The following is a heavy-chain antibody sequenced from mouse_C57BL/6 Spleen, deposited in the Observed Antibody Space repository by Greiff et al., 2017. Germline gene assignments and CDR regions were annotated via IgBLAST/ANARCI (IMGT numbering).Heavy chain of an antibody. CDR3: ARVEVGGYFDV. CDR2: IYPRSGNT. D-gene: IGHD1-1*01. V-gene: IGHV1-81*01. Sequence: QVQLQQSGAELARPGASVKLSCKASGYTFTSYGISWVKQRTGQGLEWIGEIYPRSGNTYYNEKFKGKATLTADKSSSTAYMGLRSLTSEDSAVYFCARVEVGGYFDVWGTGTTVTVSS. J-gene: IGHJ1*03. CDR1: GYTFTSYG.